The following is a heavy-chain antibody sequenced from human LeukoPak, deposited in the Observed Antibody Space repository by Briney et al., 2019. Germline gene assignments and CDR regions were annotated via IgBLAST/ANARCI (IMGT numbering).Heavy chain of an antibody. Sequence: GGSLRLSCAASGLTFTTYWMTWVRQAPGRGLEWVANIKEDGSAKYYVDSVKGRFTISRDNAKNSLYLQMNNLRAEDTAVYYCAKSVNSYYDWFDPWGQGTLVIVSS. J-gene: IGHJ5*02. V-gene: IGHV3-7*01. D-gene: IGHD3-22*01. CDR1: GLTFTTYW. CDR3: AKSVNSYYDWFDP. CDR2: IKEDGSAK.